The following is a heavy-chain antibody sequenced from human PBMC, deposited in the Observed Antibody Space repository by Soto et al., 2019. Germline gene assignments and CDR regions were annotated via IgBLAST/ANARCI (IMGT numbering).Heavy chain of an antibody. CDR2: INHSGST. Sequence: SETLSLTCAVYGGSFSGYYWSWIRQPPGKGLEWIGEINHSGSTNYNPSLKSRVTRSVDTSKNQFSLKLSAVTAADTAVYYCARGPSRRFGEFIYYYYVMDFWGQGSTVSVSS. D-gene: IGHD3-10*01. CDR3: ARGPSRRFGEFIYYYYVMDF. J-gene: IGHJ6*02. V-gene: IGHV4-34*01. CDR1: GGSFSGYY.